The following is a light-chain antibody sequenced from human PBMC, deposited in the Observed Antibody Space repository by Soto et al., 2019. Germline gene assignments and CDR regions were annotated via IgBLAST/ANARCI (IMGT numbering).Light chain of an antibody. Sequence: QSALTQPASVSGSPGQSITISCTGTSSDVGDNNYVSWYQQHPCKAPKLMIYDVTHRPSGISNRFSGSKSGNTASLTISGLQAEDEADYYCSSYTSSSILYVFGSGTKLTVL. CDR1: SSDVGDNNY. V-gene: IGLV2-14*01. CDR3: SSYTSSSILYV. CDR2: DVT. J-gene: IGLJ1*01.